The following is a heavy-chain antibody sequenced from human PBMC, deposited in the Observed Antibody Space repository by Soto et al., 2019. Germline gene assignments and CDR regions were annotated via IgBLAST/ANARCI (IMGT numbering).Heavy chain of an antibody. CDR2: MNPNSGNT. Sequence: DSVKVSCKASGYTFTSYDINWVRQATGQGLEWMGWMNPNSGNTGYAQKFQGRVTMTRNTSISTAYMELSSLRSEDTAAYYCARGGGLTFCAVVITHDAFDIWCQGTMVSVS. CDR1: GYTFTSYD. V-gene: IGHV1-8*01. J-gene: IGHJ3*02. CDR3: ARGGGLTFCAVVITHDAFDI. D-gene: IGHD3-3*01.